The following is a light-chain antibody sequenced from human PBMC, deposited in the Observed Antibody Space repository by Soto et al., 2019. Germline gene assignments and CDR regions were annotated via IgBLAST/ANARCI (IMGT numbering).Light chain of an antibody. CDR3: SSYTSSSLYV. CDR1: SSDVGYSNY. J-gene: IGLJ1*01. Sequence: QSALTQPASVSGSPGQSITISCTGTSSDVGYSNYVSWYQQLPVKAPKLMIYDVSDRPSGVSNRFSGSKSGSTASLTISGLQAEDEADYYCSSYTSSSLYVFGTGTKLTVL. CDR2: DVS. V-gene: IGLV2-14*01.